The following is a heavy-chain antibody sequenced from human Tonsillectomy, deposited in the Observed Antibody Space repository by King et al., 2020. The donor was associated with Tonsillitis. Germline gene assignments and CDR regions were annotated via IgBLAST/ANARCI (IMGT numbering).Heavy chain of an antibody. CDR1: GGSIGSYY. J-gene: IGHJ6*02. Sequence: QLQESGPGLVKPSETLSLTCTVSGGSIGSYYWSWIRQPPGKGLEWIGYIYYSGSTNYNPSLKSRVTISVDTSKNQFSLKLSSVTAADTAVYYCARDKVCSGYYCAYGMDVWGQGTTVTVSS. CDR3: ARDKVCSGYYCAYGMDV. V-gene: IGHV4-59*01. CDR2: IYYSGST. D-gene: IGHD3-22*01.